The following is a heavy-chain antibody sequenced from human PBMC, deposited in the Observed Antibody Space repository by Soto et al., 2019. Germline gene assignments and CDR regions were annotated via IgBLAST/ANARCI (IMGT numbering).Heavy chain of an antibody. CDR3: ASGGGRGMDV. CDR2: MNPNSANT. Sequence: QVQLVQSGAEVKKPGASVKVSCKASGYTFTSYDINWVRQATGQGLEWMGWMNPNSANTGEEQKFQGRVTMTRNTSKRTAYMERSSLRAEDTAVCYCASGGGRGMDVWGQGTTVTVSS. CDR1: GYTFTSYD. V-gene: IGHV1-8*01. J-gene: IGHJ6*02. D-gene: IGHD3-16*01.